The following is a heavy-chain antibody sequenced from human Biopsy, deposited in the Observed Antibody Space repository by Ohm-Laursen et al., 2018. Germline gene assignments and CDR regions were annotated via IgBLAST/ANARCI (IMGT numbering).Heavy chain of an antibody. V-gene: IGHV4-59*07. J-gene: IGHJ6*02. Sequence: SDTLSLTCPVSGGSISSDYWSWIRQTPGKGLEWTGYIYYSGSTNYNPSLKSRVTISVNTSKNQFSLRLNSVTAADTAVYYCARATNSTGWPYYYFYGMDVWGQGTTVTVSS. CDR2: IYYSGST. CDR1: GGSISSDY. CDR3: ARATNSTGWPYYYFYGMDV. D-gene: IGHD2/OR15-2a*01.